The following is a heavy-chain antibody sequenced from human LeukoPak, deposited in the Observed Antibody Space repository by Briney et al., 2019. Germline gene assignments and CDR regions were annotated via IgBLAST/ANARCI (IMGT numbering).Heavy chain of an antibody. D-gene: IGHD3-22*01. CDR3: ARYDSSGPLDY. V-gene: IGHV5-51*01. J-gene: IGHJ4*02. Sequence: PGESXXXXXXXXGYIFTSYXIGWVRQLPGKGLEWMGIIYPGDSDTRYSPSFQGQVTISADKSSRNCTLKWSDMEASDTAMYYCARYDSSGPLDYWGQGTLVTVSS. CDR2: IYPGDSDT. CDR1: GYIFTSYX.